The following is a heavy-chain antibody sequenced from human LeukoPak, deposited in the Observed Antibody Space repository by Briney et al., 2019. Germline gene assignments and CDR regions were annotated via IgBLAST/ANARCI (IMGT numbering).Heavy chain of an antibody. Sequence: GGSLRLSCAASGFTFSSYWMSWVRQAPGKGLEWVANIKQDGSEKYYVDSVKGRFTISRDNAKNSLYLQMNSLRAEDTAVYYCARINHYDSSGYYFDYWGQGTLVTVSS. CDR1: GFTFSSYW. J-gene: IGHJ4*02. CDR2: IKQDGSEK. CDR3: ARINHYDSSGYYFDY. D-gene: IGHD3-22*01. V-gene: IGHV3-7*01.